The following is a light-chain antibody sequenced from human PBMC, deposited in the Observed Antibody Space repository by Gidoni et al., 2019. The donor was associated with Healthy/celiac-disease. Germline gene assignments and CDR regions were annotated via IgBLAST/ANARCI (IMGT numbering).Light chain of an antibody. J-gene: IGKJ4*01. CDR3: QQYYSSPLT. CDR1: QSVLYSSNNKNY. V-gene: IGKV4-1*01. Sequence: VMNQFPEPLAVSLGERATINCKSSQSVLYSSNNKNYLAWYQHKPGQPPKLLIYWASTRESGVPDRFSGSGSGTDFTLTISSLQAEDVAVYYCQQYYSSPLTFGGGTRVEIK. CDR2: WAS.